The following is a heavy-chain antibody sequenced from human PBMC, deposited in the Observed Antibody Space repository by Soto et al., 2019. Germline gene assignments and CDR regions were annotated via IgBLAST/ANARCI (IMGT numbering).Heavy chain of an antibody. CDR1: GGSISSGGYY. CDR2: IYYSGST. Sequence: PSETLSLTCTVSGGSISSGGYYWSWIRQHPGKGLEWIGYIYYSGSTYYNPSLKSRVTISVDTSKNQFSLKLSSVTAADTAVYYCARGCGGGCGYSYYYYYGMDVWGQGTTVTVSS. V-gene: IGHV4-31*03. J-gene: IGHJ6*02. CDR3: ARGCGGGCGYSYYYYYGMDV. D-gene: IGHD2-21*01.